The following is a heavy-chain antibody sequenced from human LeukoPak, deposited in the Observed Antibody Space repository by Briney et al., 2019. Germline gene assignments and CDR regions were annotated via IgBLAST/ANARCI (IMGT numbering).Heavy chain of an antibody. V-gene: IGHV3-74*01. CDR2: ISSDGSDT. J-gene: IGHJ4*02. D-gene: IGHD6-13*01. CDR1: GFTFSRYW. Sequence: PGGSLRLSCAASGFTFSRYWMQWVRQAPGQGLGWVSRISSDGSDTSYADSVKGRFTTSRDNAKNTLYLQMHSLRDDDTAVYYCARDWAAAGSEWGQGTLVTVSS. CDR3: ARDWAAAGSE.